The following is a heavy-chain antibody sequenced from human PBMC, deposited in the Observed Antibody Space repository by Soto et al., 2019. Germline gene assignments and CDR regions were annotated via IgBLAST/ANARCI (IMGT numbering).Heavy chain of an antibody. V-gene: IGHV4-39*01. CDR3: AIHTRNQFDP. CDR2: IYYRERTSYNSGST. CDR1: GDSMTSSSYY. J-gene: IGHJ5*02. Sequence: PSETLSLTCTVSGDSMTSSSYYWGWIRHHPGKGLEWIGSIYYRERTSYNSGSTYYSPSLKSRVTISGDTSKSQFSLKLSSVTAADTAVYYCAIHTRNQFDPWGQGTLVTVSS.